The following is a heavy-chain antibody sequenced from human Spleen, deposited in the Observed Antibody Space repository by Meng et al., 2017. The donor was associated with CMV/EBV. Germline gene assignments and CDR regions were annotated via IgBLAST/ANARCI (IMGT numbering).Heavy chain of an antibody. D-gene: IGHD3-10*01. CDR1: GFTFTTYS. CDR3: ARMTESNYGYFDS. Sequence: ETLSLTCAASGFTFTTYSMNWVRQAPGKGLEWISSIISSSDYMYYADSVKGRFTISRDNAKSSLFLQMNSLTDDDTALYYCARMTESNYGYFDSWGQGTLVTVSS. CDR2: IISSSDYM. J-gene: IGHJ4*02. V-gene: IGHV3-21*01.